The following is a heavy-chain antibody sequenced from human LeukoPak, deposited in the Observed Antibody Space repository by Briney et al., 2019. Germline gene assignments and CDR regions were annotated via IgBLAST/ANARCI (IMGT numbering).Heavy chain of an antibody. CDR3: AKDKREGGDLDYYFDY. J-gene: IGHJ4*02. CDR2: ISYDGSNK. CDR1: GFTFSSYG. V-gene: IGHV3-30*18. Sequence: PGRSLRLSCAASGFTFSSYGMHWVRQAPGKGLEWVAVISYDGSNKYYADSVKGRFTISRDNSKNTLYLQMSSLRAEDTAVYYCAKDKREGGDLDYYFDYWGQGTLVTVSS. D-gene: IGHD2-21*02.